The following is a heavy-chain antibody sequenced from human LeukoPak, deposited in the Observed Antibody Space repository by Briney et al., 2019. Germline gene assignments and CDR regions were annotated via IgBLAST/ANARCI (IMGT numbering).Heavy chain of an antibody. CDR3: ARDLAYYDSSGYYGYYFDH. J-gene: IGHJ4*02. D-gene: IGHD3-22*01. CDR1: GGSISSSSYY. V-gene: IGHV4-39*02. CDR2: IYYSGST. Sequence: PSETLSLTCTVSGGSISSSSYYWGWIRQPPGKGLEWIGSIYYSGSTYYNPSLKSRVTISVDTSKNQFSLKLSSVTAADTAVYYCARDLAYYDSSGYYGYYFDHWGQGTLVTVSS.